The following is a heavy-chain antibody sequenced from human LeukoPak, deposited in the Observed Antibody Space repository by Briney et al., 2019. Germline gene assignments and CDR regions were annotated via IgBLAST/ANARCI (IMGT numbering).Heavy chain of an antibody. CDR3: ARDMTEHYYYYMDV. J-gene: IGHJ6*03. D-gene: IGHD2-21*02. V-gene: IGHV1-18*01. Sequence: ASVKVSCKASGYTFTSYGISWVRQAPGQGLEWMGWISAYNGNTNYAQKLQGRVTMTTDTSTSTAYIELRSLRSDDTAVYYCARDMTEHYYYYMDVWGKGTTVTVSS. CDR2: ISAYNGNT. CDR1: GYTFTSYG.